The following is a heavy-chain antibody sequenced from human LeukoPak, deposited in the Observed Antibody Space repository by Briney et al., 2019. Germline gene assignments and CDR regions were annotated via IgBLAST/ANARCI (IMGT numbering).Heavy chain of an antibody. D-gene: IGHD3-10*01. J-gene: IGHJ3*02. CDR3: ATVWFGIYAFDI. CDR1: GGTFSSYA. CDR2: IIPIFGTA. Sequence: GSSVKVSCKASGGTFSSYAISWVRQAPGQGLEWMGGIIPIFGTANYAQKFQGRVTMTEDTSTDTAYMELSSLRSEDTAVYYCATVWFGIYAFDIWGQGTMVTVSS. V-gene: IGHV1-69*06.